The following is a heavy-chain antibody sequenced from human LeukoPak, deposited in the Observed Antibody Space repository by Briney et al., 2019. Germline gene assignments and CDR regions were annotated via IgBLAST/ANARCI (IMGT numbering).Heavy chain of an antibody. CDR1: GVSISSGGYS. Sequence: SETLSLTCAVSGVSISSGGYSWSWIRQPPGKGLEWIGYIYHSGSTYYNPSLKSRVTISVDKSKNQFSLKLSSVTAADTAVYYCARVRRHLKVPPTLDGMDVWGQGTTVTVSS. V-gene: IGHV4-30-2*01. D-gene: IGHD2-2*01. CDR2: IYHSGST. J-gene: IGHJ6*02. CDR3: ARVRRHLKVPPTLDGMDV.